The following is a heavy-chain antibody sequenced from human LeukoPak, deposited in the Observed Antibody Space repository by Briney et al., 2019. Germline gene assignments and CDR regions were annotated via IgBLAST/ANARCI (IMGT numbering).Heavy chain of an antibody. CDR3: VGSIY. Sequence: PGGSLRLSCAGSGFSFSGYWMKWVRQAPGKGLEWVANIKGDGSEKYYVDSVKGRLTISRDNARNSVFLQMNSLRAEDTAVYFCVGSIYWGQGTLVTVSS. V-gene: IGHV3-7*01. J-gene: IGHJ4*02. CDR2: IKGDGSEK. D-gene: IGHD2/OR15-2a*01. CDR1: GFSFSGYW.